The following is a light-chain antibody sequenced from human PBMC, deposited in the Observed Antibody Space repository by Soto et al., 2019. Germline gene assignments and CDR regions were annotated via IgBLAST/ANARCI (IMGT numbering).Light chain of an antibody. V-gene: IGKV3-20*01. CDR2: GAS. CDR1: QSVSSSY. Sequence: DIVMTQSPLSLPVTPGEPASISCRASQSVSSSYLAWYQQKPGQAPRLLIYGASSRATGIPDRFSGSGSGTDFTLTISRLEPEDFAVYYCQQYGSSPPTLTFGGGTKLDI. CDR3: QQYGSSPPTLT. J-gene: IGKJ4*01.